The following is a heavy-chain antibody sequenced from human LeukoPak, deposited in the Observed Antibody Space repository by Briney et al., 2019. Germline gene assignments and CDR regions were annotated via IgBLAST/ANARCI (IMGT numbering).Heavy chain of an antibody. CDR3: AKGDRIVARDAFDI. J-gene: IGHJ3*02. Sequence: GGSLRLSCAASGFTFDDYTMHWVRQAPGKGLEWVSLISWDGGSTHYADSVKGRFTISRDNSKNSLYLQMNSLRTEDTALYYCAKGDRIVARDAFDIWGQGTMVTVPS. V-gene: IGHV3-43*01. CDR1: GFTFDDYT. D-gene: IGHD6-6*01. CDR2: ISWDGGST.